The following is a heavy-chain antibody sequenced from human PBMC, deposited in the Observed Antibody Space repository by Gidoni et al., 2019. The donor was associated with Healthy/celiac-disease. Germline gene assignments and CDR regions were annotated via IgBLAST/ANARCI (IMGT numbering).Heavy chain of an antibody. J-gene: IGHJ4*02. CDR1: GGSISSSSYY. V-gene: IGHV4-39*01. D-gene: IGHD5-18*01. CDR3: ARLRHRYSYGYSRLGPFDY. Sequence: QLQLQESGPGLVKPSETLSLTCTVSGGSISSSSYYWGWIRQPPGKGLEWIGSIYYSGSTYYNPSLKSRVTISVDTSKNQFSLKLSSVTAADTAVYYCARLRHRYSYGYSRLGPFDYWGQGTLVTVSS. CDR2: IYYSGST.